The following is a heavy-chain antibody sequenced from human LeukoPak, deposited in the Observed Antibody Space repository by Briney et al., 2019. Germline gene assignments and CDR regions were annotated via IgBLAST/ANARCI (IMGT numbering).Heavy chain of an antibody. D-gene: IGHD7-27*01. V-gene: IGHV3-30*02. CDR2: IRYDGSNK. CDR1: GFTFSSYG. Sequence: GGSLRLSCAASGFTFSSYGMHWVRQAPGKGLEWVTFIRYDGSNKYYADSVKGRFTISRDNSKNTLFLQLNSLRPEDTALYLCARDLMWGFDYWGQGTLVTVSS. CDR3: ARDLMWGFDY. J-gene: IGHJ4*02.